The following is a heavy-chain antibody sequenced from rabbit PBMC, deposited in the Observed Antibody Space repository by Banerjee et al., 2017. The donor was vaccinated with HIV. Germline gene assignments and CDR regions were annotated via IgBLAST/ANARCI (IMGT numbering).Heavy chain of an antibody. J-gene: IGHJ6*01. CDR2: INTSSGNT. CDR3: ARDRTAGYAGYAYAPYGMDL. Sequence: QEQLEESGGDLVKPEGSLTLTCTASGFSFSNGYVMCWVRQAPGKGLEWIACINTSSGNTVYASWAKGRFTISKTSSTTVTLQMTSLTAADTATYFCARDRTAGYAGYAYAPYGMDLWGPGTLVTVS. CDR1: GFSFSNGYV. V-gene: IGHV1S45*01. D-gene: IGHD6-1*01.